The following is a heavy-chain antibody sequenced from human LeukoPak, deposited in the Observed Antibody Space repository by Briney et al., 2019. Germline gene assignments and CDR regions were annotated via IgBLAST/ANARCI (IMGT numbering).Heavy chain of an antibody. CDR3: ARSSRGDSSGYYPRYFDY. CDR1: GFTVSSNY. Sequence: GGSLRLSCAASGFTVSSNYMSWVRQAPGKGLEWVSVIYSGGSTYYADSVKGRFTISGDNSKNTLYLQMSSLRAEDTAVYYCARSSRGDSSGYYPRYFDYWGQGTLVTVSS. CDR2: IYSGGST. D-gene: IGHD3-22*01. J-gene: IGHJ4*02. V-gene: IGHV3-66*02.